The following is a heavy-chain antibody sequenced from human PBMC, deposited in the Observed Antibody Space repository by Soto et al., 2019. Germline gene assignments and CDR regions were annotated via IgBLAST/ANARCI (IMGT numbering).Heavy chain of an antibody. J-gene: IGHJ5*02. D-gene: IGHD2-15*01. V-gene: IGHV1-69*01. Sequence: QVQLVQSGAEVKKPGSSVKVSCKASGGTFSSYAISWVRQAPGQGLEWMGGIIPIFGTANYAQKFQGRVTITADESTSTAYMELSSLRSEDTPVYYCARDPGYCSGGSCYSRGGWFDPWGQGTLVTVSS. CDR3: ARDPGYCSGGSCYSRGGWFDP. CDR2: IIPIFGTA. CDR1: GGTFSSYA.